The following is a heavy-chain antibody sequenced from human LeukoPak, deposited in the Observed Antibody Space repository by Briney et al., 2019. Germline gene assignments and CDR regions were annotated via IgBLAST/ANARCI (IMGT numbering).Heavy chain of an antibody. CDR3: AKGPSGIYSKPVDY. D-gene: IGHD1-26*01. Sequence: PGGSLRLSCAASGFTFDDYAMHWVRQAPGKGLEWVSGISWNSGSIGYADSVKGRFTISRDNAKNSLYLQMNSLRAEDMALYYCAKGPSGIYSKPVDYWGRGTLVTVSS. CDR1: GFTFDDYA. CDR2: ISWNSGSI. V-gene: IGHV3-9*03. J-gene: IGHJ4*02.